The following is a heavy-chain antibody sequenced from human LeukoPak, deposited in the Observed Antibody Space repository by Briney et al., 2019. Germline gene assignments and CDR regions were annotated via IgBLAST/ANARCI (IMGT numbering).Heavy chain of an antibody. CDR2: IYHSGST. Sequence: SETLSLTCTVSGGSISSGDYYWSWIRQPPGKGLEWIGYIYHSGSTYYNPSLKSRVTISVDRSKNQFSLKLSSVTAADTAVYYCAREDYYDSSGYSNWFDPWGQGTLVTVSS. CDR3: AREDYYDSSGYSNWFDP. CDR1: GGSISSGDYY. V-gene: IGHV4-30-2*01. J-gene: IGHJ5*02. D-gene: IGHD3-22*01.